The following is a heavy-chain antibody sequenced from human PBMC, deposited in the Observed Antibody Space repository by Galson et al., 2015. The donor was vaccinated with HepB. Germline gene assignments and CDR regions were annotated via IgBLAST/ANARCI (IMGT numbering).Heavy chain of an antibody. CDR2: ISSSSSYI. Sequence: SLRLSCAASGFTFSSYSMNWVRQAPGKGLEWVSSISSSSSYIYYADSVKGRFAISRDNSKNTLYLQVNSLRAGDTAIYYCAKGSRGSYEYWGQGTLVTVSS. CDR3: AKGSRGSYEY. D-gene: IGHD3-10*01. V-gene: IGHV3-21*04. J-gene: IGHJ4*02. CDR1: GFTFSSYS.